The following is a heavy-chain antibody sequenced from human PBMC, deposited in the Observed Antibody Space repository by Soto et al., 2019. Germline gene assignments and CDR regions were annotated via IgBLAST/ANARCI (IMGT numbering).Heavy chain of an antibody. CDR3: ATGGYSSSWWDPPSDY. J-gene: IGHJ4*02. D-gene: IGHD6-13*01. CDR1: GYTLTELS. V-gene: IGHV1-24*01. CDR2: FDPEDGET. Sequence: ASGKVSCKVSGYTLTELSIHWVRQAPGKGLEWMGGFDPEDGETIYAQKFQGRVTMTEDTSTDTAYMELSSLRSEDTAVYYCATGGYSSSWWDPPSDYWGQGTLVTVSS.